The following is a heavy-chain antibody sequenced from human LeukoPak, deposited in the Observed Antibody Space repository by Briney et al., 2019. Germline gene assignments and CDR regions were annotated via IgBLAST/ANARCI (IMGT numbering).Heavy chain of an antibody. Sequence: GGSLRLSCAASGFTVSSNYMSWVRQAPGKGLEWVSVLYSGGSTYYAGSVKGRFTISRDNAKNSLYLQMNSLRAEDTAVYYCAGNYDFWSGPPGIDYWGQGTLVTVSS. CDR2: LYSGGST. V-gene: IGHV3-66*01. D-gene: IGHD3-3*01. CDR3: AGNYDFWSGPPGIDY. CDR1: GFTVSSNY. J-gene: IGHJ4*02.